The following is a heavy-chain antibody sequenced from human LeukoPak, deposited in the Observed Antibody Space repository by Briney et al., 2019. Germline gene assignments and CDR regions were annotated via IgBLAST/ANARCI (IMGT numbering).Heavy chain of an antibody. D-gene: IGHD2-2*02. CDR3: AKTPGGIVVVPAAIPWGAFDI. V-gene: IGHV3-23*01. CDR1: GFTFSSYA. Sequence: GGSLRLSCAASGFTFSSYAMSWVRQAPGKGLEWVSAISGSGGSTYYADSVKGRFTISRDNSKNTLYLQMNSLRAEDTAVYCCAKTPGGIVVVPAAIPWGAFDIWGQGTMVTVSS. J-gene: IGHJ3*02. CDR2: ISGSGGST.